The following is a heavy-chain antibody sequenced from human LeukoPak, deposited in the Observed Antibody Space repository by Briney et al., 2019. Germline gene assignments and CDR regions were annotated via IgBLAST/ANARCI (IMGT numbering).Heavy chain of an antibody. D-gene: IGHD2-2*02. V-gene: IGHV3-21*05. J-gene: IGHJ4*02. CDR2: IRNSSSYI. Sequence: GRSLRLSCAASGFTFSSYSMNWVRPAPGKGLEWVSYIRNSSSYIYYVDSVKGRFTISRDNAKNSLYLQMNGLRAEDRAVYYCARQYLLLYTVSGLDYWGQGTLVTVSS. CDR3: ARQYLLLYTVSGLDY. CDR1: GFTFSSYS.